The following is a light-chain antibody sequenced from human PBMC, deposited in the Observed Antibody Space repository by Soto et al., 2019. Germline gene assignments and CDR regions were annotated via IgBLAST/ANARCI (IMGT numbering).Light chain of an antibody. CDR1: QSVSSN. Sequence: EIGMTQSPATLSVSAGERATLSCRASQSVSSNVAWHQQKPGQAPRLLIYGASNRATGIPDRFSGSGSGTDFTLTISRLEPEDFAVYYCQQYGSSGTFGQGTKVDIK. CDR3: QQYGSSGT. V-gene: IGKV3-20*01. CDR2: GAS. J-gene: IGKJ1*01.